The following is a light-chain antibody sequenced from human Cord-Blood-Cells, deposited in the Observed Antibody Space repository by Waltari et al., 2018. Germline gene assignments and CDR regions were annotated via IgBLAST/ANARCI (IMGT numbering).Light chain of an antibody. CDR2: GAS. CDR3: QQYGSSPPIT. J-gene: IGKJ5*01. Sequence: EMVLTQSPGTLSFSPGERATLSCRASQSVRSSYLAWYQQKPGQAPRLLIYGASSRATGIPDRFSGSGSGTDFTLTISRLEPEDFAVYYCQQYGSSPPITFGQGTRLEIK. CDR1: QSVRSSY. V-gene: IGKV3-20*01.